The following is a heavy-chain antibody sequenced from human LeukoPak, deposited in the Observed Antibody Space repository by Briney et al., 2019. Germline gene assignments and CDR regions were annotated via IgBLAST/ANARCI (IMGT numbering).Heavy chain of an antibody. CDR2: ISSSGSTI. CDR1: GFTFSSYE. CDR3: ARVPRDIVVVPAAMGGYYYYYYMDV. J-gene: IGHJ6*03. D-gene: IGHD2-2*01. V-gene: IGHV3-48*03. Sequence: PGGSLRLSCAASGFTFSSYEMNWVRQAPGKGLEWVSYISSSGSTIYYADSVKGRFTISRDNAKRSLYLQMNSLRAEDTAVYYCARVPRDIVVVPAAMGGYYYYYYMDVWGKGTTVTVSS.